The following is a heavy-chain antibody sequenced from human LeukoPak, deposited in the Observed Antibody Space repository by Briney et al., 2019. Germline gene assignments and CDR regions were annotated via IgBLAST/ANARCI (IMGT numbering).Heavy chain of an antibody. CDR1: GFTFSSYA. Sequence: GRSLRLSCAASGFTFSSYAMTWVRQAPAKGLEWVSGITASGGSTYYADSVKGRFTISRDKSKNRLFLQMNSLRAEDTAVYYCAKDRAGYSTGWTFDSWGQGTLVTVSS. J-gene: IGHJ4*02. CDR2: ITASGGST. V-gene: IGHV3-23*01. CDR3: AKDRAGYSTGWTFDS. D-gene: IGHD6-19*01.